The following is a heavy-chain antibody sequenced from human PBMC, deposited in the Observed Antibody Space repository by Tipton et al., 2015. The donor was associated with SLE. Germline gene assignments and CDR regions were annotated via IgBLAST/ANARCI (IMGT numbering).Heavy chain of an antibody. Sequence: TLSLTCTVSGGSISSGDYYWSWIRQPPGKGLEWIGYIYYSGSTYYNPSLKSRVTISVDTSKNQFSLKLSSVTAADTAVYYCARVLDCSGGSCHSLDAFDTWGQGTMVTVSS. CDR3: ARVLDCSGGSCHSLDAFDT. CDR1: GGSISSGDYY. D-gene: IGHD2-15*01. J-gene: IGHJ3*02. CDR2: IYYSGST. V-gene: IGHV4-30-4*01.